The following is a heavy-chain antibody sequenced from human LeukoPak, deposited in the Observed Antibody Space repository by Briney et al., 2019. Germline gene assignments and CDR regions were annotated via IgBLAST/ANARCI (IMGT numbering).Heavy chain of an antibody. CDR2: VYPGDSDT. CDR1: GYTFTNNW. D-gene: IGHD3-22*01. V-gene: IGHV5-51*01. CDR3: ARRIDSSGFHLDS. J-gene: IGHJ4*02. Sequence: GESLKISCKGSGYTFTNNWLAWVRQVPGKGLERMGVVYPGDSDTRYSPSFQGQITITADKSISTAYLQWSSLKASDTAIYYCARRIDSSGFHLDSWGQGTLVAVSS.